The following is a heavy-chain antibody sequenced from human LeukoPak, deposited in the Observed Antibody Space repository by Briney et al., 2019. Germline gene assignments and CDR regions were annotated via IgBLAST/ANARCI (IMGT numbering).Heavy chain of an antibody. V-gene: IGHV3-30-3*01. J-gene: IGHJ3*02. CDR2: ISYDGSNK. CDR3: ARDYQGFLEWLSPDPRGAFDI. Sequence: GGSLRLSCAASGFTFSSYAMHWVRQAPGKGLEWVAVISYDGSNKYYADSVKGRFTISRDNSKNTLYLQMNSLRAEDTAVYYCARDYQGFLEWLSPDPRGAFDIWGQGTMVTVSS. D-gene: IGHD3-3*01. CDR1: GFTFSSYA.